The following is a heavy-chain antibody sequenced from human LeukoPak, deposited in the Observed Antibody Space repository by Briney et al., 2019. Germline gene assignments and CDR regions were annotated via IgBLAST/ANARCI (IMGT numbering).Heavy chain of an antibody. CDR2: INPNSGDT. CDR1: GYTFTGYY. Sequence: ASVKVSCKASGYTFTGYYMHWVRQAPGQGLEWMGSINPNSGDTNYAQKFQGRVTMTRDTSISTTYMELSSLTSDDTAVYYCARAGTGYDNCGQGTLVTVSS. CDR3: ARAGTGYDN. J-gene: IGHJ4*02. V-gene: IGHV1-2*02. D-gene: IGHD3/OR15-3a*01.